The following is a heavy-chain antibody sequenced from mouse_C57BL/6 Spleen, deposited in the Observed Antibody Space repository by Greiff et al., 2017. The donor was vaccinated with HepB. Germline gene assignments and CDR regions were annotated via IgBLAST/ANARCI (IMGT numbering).Heavy chain of an antibody. J-gene: IGHJ4*01. V-gene: IGHV1-81*01. CDR3: AREEYYYGRATLRGYAMDY. CDR2: IYPRSGNT. D-gene: IGHD1-1*01. Sequence: QVQLKESGAELARPGASVKLSCKASGYTFTSYGISWVKQRTGQGLEWIGEIYPRSGNTYYNEKFKGKATLTADKSSSTAYMELRSLTSEDSAVYFCAREEYYYGRATLRGYAMDYWGQGTSVTVSS. CDR1: GYTFTSYG.